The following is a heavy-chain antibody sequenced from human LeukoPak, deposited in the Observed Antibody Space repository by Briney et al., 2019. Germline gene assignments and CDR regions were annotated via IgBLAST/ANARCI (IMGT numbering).Heavy chain of an antibody. Sequence: GGSLRLSCAASGFTFSSYWMHWVRQAPGKGLVWVSRINSDGSSTSYADSVKGRFTISRDNAKNTLYLQMNSLRAEDTAVYYCARAEKLTGWFDPWGQGTLVTVSS. V-gene: IGHV3-74*01. CDR1: GFTFSSYW. J-gene: IGHJ5*02. CDR3: ARAEKLTGWFDP. D-gene: IGHD1-14*01. CDR2: INSDGSST.